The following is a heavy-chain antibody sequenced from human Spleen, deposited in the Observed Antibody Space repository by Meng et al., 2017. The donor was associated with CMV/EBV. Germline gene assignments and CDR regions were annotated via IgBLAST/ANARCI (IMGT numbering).Heavy chain of an antibody. CDR2: ISSSSSYI. V-gene: IGHV3-21*01. CDR1: GFTFSSYS. D-gene: IGHD2-2*02. Sequence: GGSLRLSCAASGFTFSSYSMNWVRQAPGKGLEWVSSISSSSSYIYYADSMKGRFTISRDNAKNSLYLQINSLRAEDTAMYYCARDRECSSTSCDIGDRYYYYGMDVWGQGTTVTVSS. J-gene: IGHJ6*02. CDR3: ARDRECSSTSCDIGDRYYYYGMDV.